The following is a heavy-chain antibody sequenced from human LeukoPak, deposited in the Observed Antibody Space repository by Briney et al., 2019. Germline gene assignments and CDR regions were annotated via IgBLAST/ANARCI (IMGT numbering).Heavy chain of an antibody. D-gene: IGHD4/OR15-4a*01. CDR2: IYHSGST. Sequence: SETLSLTCAVSGGSIGSSDWWSRVRQPPGKGLEWIGEIYHSGSTNYNPSLKSRVTISVDKSKNQFSLKLNSVTAADTAVYYCARRFGYGVVGGYFDYWGQGTLVTVSS. CDR3: ARRFGYGVVGGYFDY. V-gene: IGHV4-4*02. J-gene: IGHJ4*02. CDR1: GGSIGSSDW.